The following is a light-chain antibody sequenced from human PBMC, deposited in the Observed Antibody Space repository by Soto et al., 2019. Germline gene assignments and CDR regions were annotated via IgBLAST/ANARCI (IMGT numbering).Light chain of an antibody. J-gene: IGLJ3*02. V-gene: IGLV1-47*01. Sequence: QSVLTQPPSASETPGQRVTISCSGSSSNIGSNYVCWYQQLPGTASKLLIYRNNQRPSGVPDRFSGSKSDTSASLAISGLRSEDEADYYCATWDDSLSGRVFGGGTKLTVL. CDR2: RNN. CDR1: SSNIGSNY. CDR3: ATWDDSLSGRV.